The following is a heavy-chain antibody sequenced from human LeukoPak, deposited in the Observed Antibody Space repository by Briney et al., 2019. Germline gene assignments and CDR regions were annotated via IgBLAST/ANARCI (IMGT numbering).Heavy chain of an antibody. Sequence: SETLSLTCTVSGGSVSSGTYYWSWIRQPPGKGLEWIGYIYYSGSTNYNPSLKSRIMISVDTSKNQFSLKLSSVTAADTAVYYCARRGGDYFAFDIWGQGTMVTVSS. J-gene: IGHJ3*02. D-gene: IGHD4-17*01. CDR1: GGSVSSGTYY. V-gene: IGHV4-61*01. CDR3: ARRGGDYFAFDI. CDR2: IYYSGST.